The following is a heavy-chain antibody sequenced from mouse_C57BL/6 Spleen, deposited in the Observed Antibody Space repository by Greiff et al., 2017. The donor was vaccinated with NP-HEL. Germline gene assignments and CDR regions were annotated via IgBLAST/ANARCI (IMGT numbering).Heavy chain of an antibody. J-gene: IGHJ4*01. Sequence: EVKLMESGGGLVKPGGSLKLSCAASGFTFSDYGMHWVRQAPEKGLEWVAYISSGSSTIYYADTVKGRFTISRDNAKNTLFLQMTSLRSEDTAMYYCARGDSSGYGAMDYWGQGTSVTVSS. CDR2: ISSGSSTI. CDR1: GFTFSDYG. CDR3: ARGDSSGYGAMDY. D-gene: IGHD3-2*02. V-gene: IGHV5-17*01.